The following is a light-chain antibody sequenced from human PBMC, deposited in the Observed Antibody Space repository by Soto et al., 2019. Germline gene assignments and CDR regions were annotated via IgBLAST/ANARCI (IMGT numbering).Light chain of an antibody. CDR1: QSVTSN. CDR2: GAS. J-gene: IGKJ2*01. CDR3: QHYFNWPYT. V-gene: IGKV3-15*01. Sequence: EIVMTQSPATLSVSPGERATISCRASQSVTSNLAWYQQKPGRAPRLLIYGASTRATGIPARFSGSGSGTEFTLPISNLQSEDFALYYCQHYFNWPYTFGQGTKVDIK.